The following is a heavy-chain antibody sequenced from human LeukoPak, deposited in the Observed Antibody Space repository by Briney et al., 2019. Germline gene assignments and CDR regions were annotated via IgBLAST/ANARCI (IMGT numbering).Heavy chain of an antibody. CDR1: GGSISNSSYY. CDR2: IYYSGST. D-gene: IGHD3-3*01. J-gene: IGHJ5*02. V-gene: IGHV4-39*07. CDR3: ARDRHYDENWFDP. Sequence: SETLSLTCTVSGGSISNSSYYWGWIRQPPGKGLEWIGSIYYSGSTYYNPSLKSRVTISVDTSKNQFSLKLSSVTAADTAVYYCARDRHYDENWFDPWGQGTLVTVSS.